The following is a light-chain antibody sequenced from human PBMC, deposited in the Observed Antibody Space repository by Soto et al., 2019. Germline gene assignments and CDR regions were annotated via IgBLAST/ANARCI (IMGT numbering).Light chain of an antibody. CDR3: QQSYSTPFT. V-gene: IGKV1-39*01. Sequence: DIQMTQSPSSLPASVGDRVTITCRASQSISSNLNWYQQRPAKAPELLIFAASSLQSGVPSRFSGSGSGTDFTLTIRSLQPADFATYFCQQSYSTPFTFGHGTKVDLK. J-gene: IGKJ3*01. CDR1: QSISSN. CDR2: AAS.